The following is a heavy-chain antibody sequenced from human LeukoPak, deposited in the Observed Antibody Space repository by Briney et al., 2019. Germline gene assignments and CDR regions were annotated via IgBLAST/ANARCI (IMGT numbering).Heavy chain of an antibody. V-gene: IGHV1-69*13. CDR2: IIPIFGTA. CDR1: GGTFSSYA. D-gene: IGHD1-14*01. J-gene: IGHJ3*02. CDR3: ARGINRGAFDI. Sequence: ASVKVSCKASGGTFSSYAISWVRQAPGQGLEWMGGIIPIFGTANYAQKFQGGVTITADESTSTAYMELSSLRSEDTAVYYCARGINRGAFDIWGQGTMVTVSS.